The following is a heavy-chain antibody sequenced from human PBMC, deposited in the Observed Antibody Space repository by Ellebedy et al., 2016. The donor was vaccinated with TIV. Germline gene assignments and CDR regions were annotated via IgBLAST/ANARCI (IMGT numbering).Heavy chain of an antibody. Sequence: GESLKISCAASGFTFSSYAMGWVRQALGKGLEWVSTLTGSSTGTYYADSVKGRFTISRDNARNSLYLQMNSLGAEDMALYYCAKEYFPMTTVTSSLILGYWGQGTLVTVSS. CDR1: GFTFSSYA. V-gene: IGHV3-23*01. D-gene: IGHD4-17*01. CDR2: LTGSSTGT. CDR3: AKEYFPMTTVTSSLILGY. J-gene: IGHJ4*02.